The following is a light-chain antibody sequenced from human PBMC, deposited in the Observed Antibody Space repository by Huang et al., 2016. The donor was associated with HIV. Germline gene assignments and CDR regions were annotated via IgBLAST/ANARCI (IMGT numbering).Light chain of an antibody. CDR1: QDINNF. J-gene: IGKJ3*01. V-gene: IGKV1-8*01. CDR3: QQYDIHPLA. CDR2: AAS. Sequence: IRMTQSPSSLSASTGDRVTITCRANQDINNFLAWYQQRPGSVPKLLIYAASTLQSGVPSRFSGNGSGTDFTLTIGCLHSEDVATYYCQQYDIHPLAFGPGTRVDIK.